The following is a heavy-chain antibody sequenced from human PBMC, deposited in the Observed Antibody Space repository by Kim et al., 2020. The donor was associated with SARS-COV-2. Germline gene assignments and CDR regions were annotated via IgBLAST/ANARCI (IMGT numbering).Heavy chain of an antibody. CDR1: GFTFSSYG. CDR2: IWYDGSNK. Sequence: GGSLRLSCAASGFTFSSYGMHWVRQAPGKGLEWVAVIWYDGSNKYYADSVKGRFTISRDNSKNTLYLQMNSLRAEDTAVYYCAKGPFGTTTYYYYGMDVWGQGTTVTVSS. V-gene: IGHV3-33*06. J-gene: IGHJ6*02. D-gene: IGHD1-1*01. CDR3: AKGPFGTTTYYYYGMDV.